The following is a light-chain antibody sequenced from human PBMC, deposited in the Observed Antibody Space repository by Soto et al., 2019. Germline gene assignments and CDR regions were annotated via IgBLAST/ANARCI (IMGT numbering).Light chain of an antibody. Sequence: DTVMTQSPDSLAVSLGERTTINCKSSQSVLYRSNNKDYLAWYQQKPGHPPKLLIYWASTRGSGVPDRFRGSVSGTDFPLTLSSLQAEDVATLYLQKYFTTPFTFGQGTKLVI. CDR3: QKYFTTPFT. V-gene: IGKV4-1*01. J-gene: IGKJ2*01. CDR1: QSVLYRSNNKDY. CDR2: WAS.